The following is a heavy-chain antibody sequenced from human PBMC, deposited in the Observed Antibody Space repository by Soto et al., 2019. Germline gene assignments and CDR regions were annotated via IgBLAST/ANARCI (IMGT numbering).Heavy chain of an antibody. CDR2: LYNDGST. Sequence: GSLRLSCAASGFPVSGNYMNWVRQAPGKGLEWVAVLYNDGSTYYADSVKGRVTVSRDSSKNIVFLQMNSLRGEDTAVYYCTRHSVDYWGQGTLVTVSS. V-gene: IGHV3-66*04. J-gene: IGHJ4*02. CDR3: TRHSVDY. CDR1: GFPVSGNY.